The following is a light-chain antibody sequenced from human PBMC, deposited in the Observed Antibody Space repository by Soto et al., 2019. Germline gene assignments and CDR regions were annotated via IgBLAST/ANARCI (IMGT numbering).Light chain of an antibody. J-gene: IGKJ1*01. Sequence: DIHMTQSPSTLSASVGYRFTITCRASQNISFWLAWYQQKPVKAPKVLXHRASTLESGVPSRFSGSGSGTEFTLTITSLQPEDFATYFCQEYGTSFTWTFGQGTKVDIK. CDR2: RAS. CDR3: QEYGTSFTWT. CDR1: QNISFW. V-gene: IGKV1-5*03.